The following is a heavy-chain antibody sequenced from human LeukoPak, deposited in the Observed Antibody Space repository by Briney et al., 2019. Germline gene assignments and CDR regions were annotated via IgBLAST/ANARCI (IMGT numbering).Heavy chain of an antibody. V-gene: IGHV4-59*11. D-gene: IGHD4-17*01. Sequence: SETLSLTCVVSGDSYSSHYWTWIRQSPGKGLEWIGYISYIGSTNYNPSLKSRVTISIDTSKNQFSLKLRSVTAADTAVYYCARDLVTVTKGFDVWGQGTMVSVSS. CDR3: ARDLVTVTKGFDV. J-gene: IGHJ3*01. CDR1: GDSYSSHY. CDR2: ISYIGST.